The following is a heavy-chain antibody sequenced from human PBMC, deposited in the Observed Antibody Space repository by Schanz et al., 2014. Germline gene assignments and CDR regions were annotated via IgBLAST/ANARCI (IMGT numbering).Heavy chain of an antibody. CDR3: AREDSGRHSRLAY. CDR2: ISASGGNT. J-gene: IGHJ4*02. CDR1: EFTFSTDA. D-gene: IGHD1-26*01. Sequence: EVQLLESGGGLVQPGGSLRLSCAASEFTFSTDAMSWVRQAPGKGLEWLSVISASGGNTYYADSVKGRFTISRDNSKSTLDLQIMSLRAKDTCLYVCAREDSGRHSRLAYWGQGTLVAVSS. V-gene: IGHV3-23*01.